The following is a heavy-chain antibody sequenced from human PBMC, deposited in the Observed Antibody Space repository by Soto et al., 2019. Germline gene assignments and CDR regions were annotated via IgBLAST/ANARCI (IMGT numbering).Heavy chain of an antibody. CDR2: TYYRSKWYN. CDR3: AREMQLPPLPTYYYMDV. CDR1: GDSVSSNSAA. V-gene: IGHV6-1*01. D-gene: IGHD2-2*01. Sequence: QSQTLSLTCAISGDSVSSNSAAWNWIRQSPSRGLEWLGRTYYRSKWYNDYAVSVKSRITINPDTSKNQFSLQLNSVTPEDTAVYYCAREMQLPPLPTYYYMDVWGKGTTVTVSS. J-gene: IGHJ6*03.